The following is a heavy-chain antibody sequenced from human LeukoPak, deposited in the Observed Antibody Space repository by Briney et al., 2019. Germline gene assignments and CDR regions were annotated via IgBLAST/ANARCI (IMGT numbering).Heavy chain of an antibody. V-gene: IGHV3-30*02. Sequence: PGGSLRLSCAASGFTFSSYGMHWVRQAPGKGLEWVAFIRYDGSNKYYADSVKGRFTISRDNSKNTLCLQMNSLKAEDTAVYYCAKGGSSWGPIDYWGQGTLVTVSS. J-gene: IGHJ4*02. CDR3: AKGGSSWGPIDY. D-gene: IGHD6-13*01. CDR1: GFTFSSYG. CDR2: IRYDGSNK.